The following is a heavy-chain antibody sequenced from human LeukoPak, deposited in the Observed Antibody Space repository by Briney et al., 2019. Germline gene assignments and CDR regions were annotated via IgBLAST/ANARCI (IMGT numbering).Heavy chain of an antibody. CDR2: IYPGDSDT. CDR1: GFNFATSW. V-gene: IGHV5-51*01. J-gene: IGHJ4*02. CDR3: AREDMAGRSFDY. Sequence: GESLKISCKGSGFNFATSWIGWLRQMPGQGLEWMGIIYPGDSDTRYSPSFQGQVTISADKSISTAYLQWSSLKASDTAMYYCAREDMAGRSFDYWGQGTLVTVSS. D-gene: IGHD5-24*01.